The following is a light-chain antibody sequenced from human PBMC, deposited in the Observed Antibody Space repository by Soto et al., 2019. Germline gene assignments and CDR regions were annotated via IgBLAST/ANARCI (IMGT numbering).Light chain of an antibody. V-gene: IGLV2-8*01. J-gene: IGLJ2*01. CDR1: SSDVGAYNF. Sequence: QSALTQPPSASGSPGQSVTISCTGTSSDVGAYNFVSWYQQHPGKAPKIIIYEVSKRASGVPVRFSGSKSGNTASLTVSGLQADDEADYYCNSYGGSSNVIFGGGTKLTVL. CDR3: NSYGGSSNVI. CDR2: EVS.